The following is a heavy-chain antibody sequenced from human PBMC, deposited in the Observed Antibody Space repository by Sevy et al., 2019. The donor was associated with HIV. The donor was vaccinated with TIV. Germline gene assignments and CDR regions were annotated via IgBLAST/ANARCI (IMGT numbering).Heavy chain of an antibody. D-gene: IGHD4-4*01. CDR3: AKAHDYSNYWFDP. CDR2: ISGSGGSS. J-gene: IGHJ5*02. V-gene: IGHV3-23*01. CDR1: GFPFSSYA. Sequence: GWSLRLSCAASGFPFSSYAMSWVRQAPGKGLEWVSTISGSGGSSYYADSVKGRFTISRDNSKKTLYLQMNNLRADDTAVYYCAKAHDYSNYWFDPWGQGTLVTVSS.